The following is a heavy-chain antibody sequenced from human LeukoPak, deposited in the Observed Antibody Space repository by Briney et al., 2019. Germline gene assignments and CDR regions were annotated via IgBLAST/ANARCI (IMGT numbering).Heavy chain of an antibody. CDR3: ARGTYGLRIDNWFDP. D-gene: IGHD1-26*01. CDR1: GFTFSSYW. J-gene: IGHJ5*02. V-gene: IGHV3-74*01. CDR2: INSDGSST. Sequence: GGSLRLSCAASGFTFSSYWMHWVRQAPGKGLVWVSRINSDGSSTSYADSVKGRFTISRDNAKNTLYLQMNSLRAEDTAVYYCARGTYGLRIDNWFDPWGQGTLVTVSS.